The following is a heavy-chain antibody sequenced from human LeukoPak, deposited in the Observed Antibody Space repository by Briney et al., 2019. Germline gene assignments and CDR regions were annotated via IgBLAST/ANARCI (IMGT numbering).Heavy chain of an antibody. J-gene: IGHJ5*02. V-gene: IGHV4-59*01. CDR3: AREGGTYSSGWQRVDWFDP. CDR2: IYYSGST. Sequence: SETLSLTCTVSGGSISSYYWSWIRQPPGKGLEWIGYIYYSGSTNYNPSLKSRVTISVDTSKNQFSLKLSSVTAADTAVYYCAREGGTYSSGWQRVDWFDPWGQGTLVTVSS. D-gene: IGHD6-19*01. CDR1: GGSISSYY.